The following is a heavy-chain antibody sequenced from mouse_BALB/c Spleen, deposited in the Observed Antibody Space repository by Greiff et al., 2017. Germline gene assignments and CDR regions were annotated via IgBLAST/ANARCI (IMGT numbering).Heavy chain of an antibody. Sequence: DVKLVESGGGLVQPGGSRKLSCAASGFTFSDYGMAWVRQAPGKGPEWVAFISNLAYSIYYADTVTGRFTISRENAKNTLYLEMSSLRSEDTAMYYCARGDYVGFAYWGQGTLVTVSA. D-gene: IGHD1-1*01. CDR2: ISNLAYSI. CDR1: GFTFSDYG. J-gene: IGHJ3*01. CDR3: ARGDYVGFAY. V-gene: IGHV5-15*02.